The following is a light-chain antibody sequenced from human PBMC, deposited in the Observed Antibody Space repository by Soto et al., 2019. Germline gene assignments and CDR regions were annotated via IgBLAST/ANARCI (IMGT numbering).Light chain of an antibody. J-gene: IGKJ2*01. CDR3: QQYNSWPPHT. Sequence: EIVMTQSPATLAVSPGERATLSCRASQSVSMNLAWYQQKPGQAPRLLIHGASTRATGIPGRFSGSGSETEFTLTISSLQSEDFAVYYCQQYNSWPPHTFGQGTKVEI. CDR1: QSVSMN. V-gene: IGKV3-15*01. CDR2: GAS.